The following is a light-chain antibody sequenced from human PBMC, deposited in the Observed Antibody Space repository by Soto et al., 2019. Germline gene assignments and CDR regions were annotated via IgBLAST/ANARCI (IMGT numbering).Light chain of an antibody. CDR2: GAS. CDR3: LQDINYXWP. V-gene: IGKV1-6*01. J-gene: IGKJ1*01. CDR1: QGIGNA. Sequence: IQMTQSPSSLSASVGDRVTISRRASQGIGNALGGYQQPPGTPPQVLIYGASNLQSGVPPRFSGSGSGTEFTLASSSLQPEDSATXYXLQDINYXWPFGQGTKVDIK.